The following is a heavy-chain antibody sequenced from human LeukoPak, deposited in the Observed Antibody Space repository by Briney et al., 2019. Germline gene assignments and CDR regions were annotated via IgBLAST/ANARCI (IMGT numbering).Heavy chain of an antibody. J-gene: IGHJ4*02. D-gene: IGHD3-3*01. V-gene: IGHV4-59*08. CDR2: VHYSGTT. CDR1: GGSISSYY. Sequence: SETLSLTCTVSGGSISSYYWSWIRQPPGKGLEWIGYVHYSGTTNYNPSLKSRVTISVDTSKNLFPLKLSSVTAADTAVYYCAGHKSGYYTAFDSWGQGTLVTVSS. CDR3: AGHKSGYYTAFDS.